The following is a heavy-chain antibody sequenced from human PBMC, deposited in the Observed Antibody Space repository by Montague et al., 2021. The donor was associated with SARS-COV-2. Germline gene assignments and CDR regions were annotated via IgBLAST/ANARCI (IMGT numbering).Heavy chain of an antibody. Sequence: SETLSLTCAVYGGSFSGYYWSWIRQPPGKGLEWIGEVNLSGSTNYNPSLKSRVTISVDTSKNQFSLKLSSVTAADTAVYYCSRVKSLSSWVRQPAQVWGKGTTVTVSS. J-gene: IGHJ6*04. V-gene: IGHV4-34*01. D-gene: IGHD2-2*01. CDR1: GGSFSGYY. CDR3: SRVKSLSSWVRQPAQV. CDR2: VNLSGST.